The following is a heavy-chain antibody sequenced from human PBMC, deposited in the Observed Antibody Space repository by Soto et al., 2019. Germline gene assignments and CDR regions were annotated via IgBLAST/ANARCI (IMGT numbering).Heavy chain of an antibody. CDR3: ATSTITMIRGVIYFYYGVDV. D-gene: IGHD3-10*01. Sequence: ASVKVSCKASGYTFTSYAISWLRQAPGQGLELMGWVSGYNGNTNYAQKLQGRVTMTTDTSTSTAYMELRNLRSDDTAVYYCATSTITMIRGVIYFYYGVDVWGQGTTVTVSS. CDR2: VSGYNGNT. J-gene: IGHJ6*02. CDR1: GYTFTSYA. V-gene: IGHV1-18*04.